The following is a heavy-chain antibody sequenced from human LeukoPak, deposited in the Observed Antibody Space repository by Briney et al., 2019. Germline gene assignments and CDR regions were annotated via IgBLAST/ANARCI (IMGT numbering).Heavy chain of an antibody. CDR1: GGSISSSSYY. D-gene: IGHD2-15*01. CDR2: IYYSGST. CDR3: ARPPGYCSGGSCYFNWFDP. Sequence: SETLSLTCTVSGGSISSSSYYWGWIRQPPGKGLEWIGSIYYSGSTYYNPSLKSRVTISVDTSKNQFSLKLSSVTAADTAVYYCARPPGYCSGGSCYFNWFDPWGQGTLVTVSS. J-gene: IGHJ5*02. V-gene: IGHV4-39*01.